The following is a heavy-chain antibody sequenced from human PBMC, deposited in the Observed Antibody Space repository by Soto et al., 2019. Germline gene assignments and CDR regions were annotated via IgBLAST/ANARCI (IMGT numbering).Heavy chain of an antibody. CDR2: FFIGGNT. V-gene: IGHV4-39*01. CDR3: ASPSGSYFWYFDY. CDR1: GGSISSSTYY. J-gene: IGHJ4*02. Sequence: SETLSLTCTVSGGSISSSTYYWGWMRQPPGKGLEWIASFFIGGNTYYNPSLKSRVTISVDTSKNQFSLKLSSVTAADTAVYYCASPSGSYFWYFDYWGQGTLVTVSS. D-gene: IGHD1-26*01.